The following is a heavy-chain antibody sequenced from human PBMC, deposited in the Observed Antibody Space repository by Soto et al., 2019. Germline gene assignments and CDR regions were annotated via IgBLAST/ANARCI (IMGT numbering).Heavy chain of an antibody. CDR1: GGSFGGYY. D-gene: IGHD3-3*01. Sequence: QVHLQQWGAGLLKPSETLSLTCAVYGGSFGGYYCSWIRQPPGKGLEWIGEINHSGSTNYNPSLNSRVIISVDTSKNQFSLKLSSVTAADTAVYYCARVPTGPMTIFGVLMTYYFDYWGQGTLVTVPS. J-gene: IGHJ4*02. CDR2: INHSGST. CDR3: ARVPTGPMTIFGVLMTYYFDY. V-gene: IGHV4-34*01.